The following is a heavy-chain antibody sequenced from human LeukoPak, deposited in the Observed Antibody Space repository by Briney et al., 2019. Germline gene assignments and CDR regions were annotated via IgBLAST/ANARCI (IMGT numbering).Heavy chain of an antibody. CDR3: AKDQSRVGGSDPFGD. CDR1: GFTFSNCA. J-gene: IGHJ4*02. V-gene: IGHV3-23*01. Sequence: GGSLRLSCAASGFTFSNCAMTWVRQAPGKGLEWVASISGSGASTYYADSVKGRFTISRDNSKNTVNLQMNSLRAEDTAVYFCAKDQSRVGGSDPFGDWGKGTLVIVSS. CDR2: ISGSGAST. D-gene: IGHD1-26*01.